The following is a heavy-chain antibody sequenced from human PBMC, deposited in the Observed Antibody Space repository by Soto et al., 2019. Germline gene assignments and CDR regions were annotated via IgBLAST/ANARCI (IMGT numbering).Heavy chain of an antibody. V-gene: IGHV4-34*01. CDR1: GGSFSGYY. J-gene: IGHJ3*02. D-gene: IGHD3-9*01. Sequence: QVQLQQWGAGLLKPSETLSLTCAVYGGSFSGYYWSWIRQPPGKGLEWIGEINHSGSTNYNPSLKSRLTISVDTSKNQFSLKLSSVTAADTAVYYCARLLTGYYKGAFDIWGQGTMVTVSS. CDR3: ARLLTGYYKGAFDI. CDR2: INHSGST.